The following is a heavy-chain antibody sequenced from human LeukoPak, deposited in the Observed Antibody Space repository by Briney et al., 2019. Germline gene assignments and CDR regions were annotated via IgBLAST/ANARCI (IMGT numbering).Heavy chain of an antibody. J-gene: IGHJ4*02. V-gene: IGHV3-74*01. CDR1: GFSFSSEW. D-gene: IGHD2-21*01. CDR2: INHDASIR. CDR3: ARDFYTDYYSSPGDDFDF. Sequence: GGSLRLSCTASGFSFSSEWMHWVRQGPGRGLEWVARINHDASIRSYADSVKARFTISRDNTKNTLYLQMNSLRAEDTAVYFCARDFYTDYYSSPGDDFDFWGQGTLVTVSS.